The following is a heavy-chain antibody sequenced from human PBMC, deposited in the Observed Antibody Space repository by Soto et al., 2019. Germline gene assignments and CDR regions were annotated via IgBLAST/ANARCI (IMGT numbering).Heavy chain of an antibody. V-gene: IGHV4-59*01. CDR1: GGSISSYY. Sequence: PSETLSLTCTVSGGSISSYYWSWIRQPPGKGLEWIGYIYYSGSTNYNPSLKSRVTISVDTSKNQFSLKLSSVTAADTAVYYCARCLDYGDSPERDNWFDPCGQGTLVTVSS. CDR2: IYYSGST. D-gene: IGHD4-17*01. J-gene: IGHJ5*02. CDR3: ARCLDYGDSPERDNWFDP.